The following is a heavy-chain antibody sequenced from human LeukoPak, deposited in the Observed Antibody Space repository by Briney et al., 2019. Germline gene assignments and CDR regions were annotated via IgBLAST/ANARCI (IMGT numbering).Heavy chain of an antibody. V-gene: IGHV3-23*01. CDR1: GFTFSGFA. Sequence: PGGALRLSCAASGFTFSGFAMSWVRLAPGKGLEWVSVIYGDSGSRYYADSVKGRFSISRDNSKNTLYLQMDSLKVEDTAVYYCAKDLRQGDGYWGIDSWGQGTLVTVSS. CDR2: IYGDSGSR. D-gene: IGHD5-24*01. CDR3: AKDLRQGDGYWGIDS. J-gene: IGHJ4*02.